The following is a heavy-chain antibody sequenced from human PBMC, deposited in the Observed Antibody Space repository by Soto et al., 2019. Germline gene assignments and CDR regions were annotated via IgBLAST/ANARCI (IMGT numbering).Heavy chain of an antibody. CDR2: FIPIVGTT. CDR1: GGTFSSYA. V-gene: IGHV1-69*12. D-gene: IGHD4-17*01. Sequence: QVQLVQSGAEVKKPGSSVKVSCKASGGTFSSYAINWVRQAPGPGLEWMGVFIPIVGTTNYAQKFQARGPITADESTGTVYMEVSSLRSEDTAVYYCARDKDYGDYVAYNFNGMDVWGKGTKVTVSS. J-gene: IGHJ6*04. CDR3: ARDKDYGDYVAYNFNGMDV.